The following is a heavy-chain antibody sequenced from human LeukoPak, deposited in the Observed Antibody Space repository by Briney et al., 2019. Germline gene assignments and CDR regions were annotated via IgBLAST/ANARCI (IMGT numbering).Heavy chain of an antibody. V-gene: IGHV3-21*01. CDR1: GFTFSGYS. Sequence: TGGSLRLSCAASGFTFSGYSMNWVRQAPGKGLEWVSSITSSSSYIYYSDSVKGRFTISRDNAKNSMYLQMNSLRAEDTAVYYCARCGGGNPRWFDPWGQGTLVTASS. CDR3: ARCGGGNPRWFDP. J-gene: IGHJ5*02. CDR2: ITSSSSYI. D-gene: IGHD4-23*01.